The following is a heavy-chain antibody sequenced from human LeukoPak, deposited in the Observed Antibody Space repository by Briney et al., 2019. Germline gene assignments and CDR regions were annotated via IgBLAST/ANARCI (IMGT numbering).Heavy chain of an antibody. D-gene: IGHD3-22*01. CDR2: IYYSGST. Sequence: PSQTLSLTCTVSGGSISSGGYYWSWIRQHPGKGLEWIGYIYYSGSTYYNPSLKSRVTISVDTSKNQFSLKPSSVTAADTAVYYCARETYYYDSSGYYRTDAFDIWGQGTMVTVSS. J-gene: IGHJ3*02. CDR1: GGSISSGGYY. V-gene: IGHV4-31*03. CDR3: ARETYYYDSSGYYRTDAFDI.